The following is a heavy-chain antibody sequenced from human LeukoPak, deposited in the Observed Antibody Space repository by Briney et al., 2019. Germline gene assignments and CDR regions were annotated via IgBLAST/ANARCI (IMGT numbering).Heavy chain of an antibody. CDR1: GFTFSNYW. CDR2: INRDGSTT. D-gene: IGHD1-26*01. V-gene: IGHV3-74*01. Sequence: GGSLRLSCAASGFTFSNYWVHWVRQAPGKGLVWVSRINRDGSTTNYADSVKGRFTVSRDNAKNTLNLQMNSLRAEDTAVYYCAKDLTSGSYSEYYFDYWGQGTLVTVSS. J-gene: IGHJ4*02. CDR3: AKDLTSGSYSEYYFDY.